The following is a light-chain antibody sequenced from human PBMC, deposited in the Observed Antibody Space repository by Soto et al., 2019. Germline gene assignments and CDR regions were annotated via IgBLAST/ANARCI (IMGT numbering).Light chain of an antibody. Sequence: QSALTQPASVSGSPGQSITISCTGTSSDVGSYNLVSWYQQHPGKAPKVMIYEDIKRPSGVSNRFSGSKSDNTASLTISGLQAEDEADYYCCSYADGTTYVFGTGTKLTVL. J-gene: IGLJ1*01. CDR3: CSYADGTTYV. CDR2: EDI. V-gene: IGLV2-23*01. CDR1: SSDVGSYNL.